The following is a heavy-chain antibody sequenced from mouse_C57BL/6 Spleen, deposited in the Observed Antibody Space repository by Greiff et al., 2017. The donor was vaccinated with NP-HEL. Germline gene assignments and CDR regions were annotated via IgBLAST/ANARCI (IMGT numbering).Heavy chain of an antibody. CDR1: GFTFSSYA. Sequence: EVMLVESGEGLVKPGGSLKLSCAASGFTFSSYAMSWVRQTPEKRLEWVAYISSGGDYIYYADTVKGRFTISRDNARNTLYLQMSSLKSEDTAMYYCTRGGDYDEVYAMDYWGQGTSVTVSS. D-gene: IGHD2-4*01. CDR2: ISSGGDYI. J-gene: IGHJ4*01. V-gene: IGHV5-9-1*02. CDR3: TRGGDYDEVYAMDY.